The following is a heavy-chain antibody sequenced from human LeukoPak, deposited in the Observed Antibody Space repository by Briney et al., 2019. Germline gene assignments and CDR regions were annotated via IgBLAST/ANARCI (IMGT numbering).Heavy chain of an antibody. V-gene: IGHV1-18*01. CDR2: ISAYNGNT. Sequence: ASVKVSCKASGGTFSSYTISWVRQAPGQGLEWMGWISAYNGNTNYAQKLQGRVTMTTDTSTSTAYMELRSLRSDDTAVYYCARVKRDYDYVWGSYRYYYMDVWGKGTTVTVSS. CDR3: ARVKRDYDYVWGSYRYYYMDV. J-gene: IGHJ6*03. D-gene: IGHD3-16*02. CDR1: GGTFSSYT.